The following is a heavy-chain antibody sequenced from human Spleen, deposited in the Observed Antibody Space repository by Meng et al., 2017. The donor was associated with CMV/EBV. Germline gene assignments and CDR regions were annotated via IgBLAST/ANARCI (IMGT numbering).Heavy chain of an antibody. CDR3: ARDNNWGPDY. J-gene: IGHJ4*02. CDR1: GYTFTGYY. CDR2: INPKGGDT. V-gene: IGHV1-2*02. D-gene: IGHD7-27*01. Sequence: ASVKVSCKASGYTFTGYYIHWVRQAPGQGLEWMGWINPKGGDTNYAQQFQGRVTLTRDTSINTGYMELTRLTSDDTAVYYCARDNNWGPDYWGQGTLVTVSS.